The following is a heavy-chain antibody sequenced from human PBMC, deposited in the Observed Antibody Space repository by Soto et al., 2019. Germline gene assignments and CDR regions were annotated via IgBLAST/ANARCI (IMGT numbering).Heavy chain of an antibody. D-gene: IGHD3-22*01. J-gene: IGHJ4*02. CDR2: ISTNGGST. Sequence: GGFLRLSCSASGVTFSSYARHWVRQAPGKGLEYVSSISTNGGSTHYADSVKGRFTISRDNSKNTQYLQMSSLRADDTAVYYCVKGEYYYDSSGYYPFDYWGQGTLVTVSS. CDR3: VKGEYYYDSSGYYPFDY. CDR1: GVTFSSYA. V-gene: IGHV3-64D*06.